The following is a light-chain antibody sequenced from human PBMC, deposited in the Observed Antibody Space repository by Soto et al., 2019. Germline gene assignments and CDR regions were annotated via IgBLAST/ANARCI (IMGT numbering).Light chain of an antibody. J-gene: IGLJ2*01. CDR2: DVS. CDR3: SSYASSNTQV. V-gene: IGLV2-14*03. Sequence: QSVLTQPASVSGSPGQSITVSCIGTSSDVGGYNYVSWYQQHPGKAPKLMIHDVSNRPSGVSTRFSGSKSGNTASLTISGLQAEDEAYYYCSSYASSNTQVFGAGTKLTVL. CDR1: SSDVGGYNY.